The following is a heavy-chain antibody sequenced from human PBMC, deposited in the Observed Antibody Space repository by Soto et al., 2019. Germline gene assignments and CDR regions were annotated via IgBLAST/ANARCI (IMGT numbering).Heavy chain of an antibody. CDR2: ISGSGGST. J-gene: IGHJ4*02. Sequence: GGSLRLSCAASGFTFSSYAMSWVRQAPGKGLEWVSAISGSGGSTYYADSVKGRFTISRDNSKNTLYLQMNSLRAEDTAVYYCAKADYDILTGPLACWGQGTLVTVSS. D-gene: IGHD3-9*01. CDR1: GFTFSSYA. V-gene: IGHV3-23*01. CDR3: AKADYDILTGPLAC.